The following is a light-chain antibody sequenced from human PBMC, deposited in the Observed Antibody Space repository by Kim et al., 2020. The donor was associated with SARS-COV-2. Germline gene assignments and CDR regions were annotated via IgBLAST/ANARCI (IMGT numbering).Light chain of an antibody. J-gene: IGLJ3*02. Sequence: SALTQPASVSGSPGQSITISCTGTSSDVGNYNLVSWYQQYPGKAPKLVIYEVSKRPSGLSNRFSGSKSGNTASLTISGLQAEDEADYYCCSYAGSSTLVFGGGTKLTVL. CDR3: CSYAGSSTLV. CDR1: SSDVGNYNL. V-gene: IGLV2-23*02. CDR2: EVS.